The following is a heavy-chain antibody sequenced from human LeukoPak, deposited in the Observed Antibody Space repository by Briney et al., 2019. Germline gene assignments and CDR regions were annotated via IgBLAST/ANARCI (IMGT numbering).Heavy chain of an antibody. J-gene: IGHJ4*02. D-gene: IGHD3-22*01. Sequence: VASVKVSCKASGYTFTSYYMHWVRQAPGQGLEWMGWISAYNGNTNYAQKLQGRVTMTTDTSTSTAYMELRSLRSDDTAVYYCARVGDYYDSSGYYYPIPDYWGQGTLVTVSS. CDR1: GYTFTSYY. V-gene: IGHV1-18*04. CDR3: ARVGDYYDSSGYYYPIPDY. CDR2: ISAYNGNT.